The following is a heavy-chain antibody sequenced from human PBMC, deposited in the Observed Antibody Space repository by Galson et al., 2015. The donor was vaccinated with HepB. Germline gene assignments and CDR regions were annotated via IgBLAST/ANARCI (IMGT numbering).Heavy chain of an antibody. CDR1: GGSFSDYY. V-gene: IGHV4-34*01. CDR2: INHSGST. J-gene: IGHJ4*02. CDR3: ARGPASVVYDYVWGSSRQPLYYLDS. D-gene: IGHD3-16*02. Sequence: SETLSLTCAVYGGSFSDYYWSWIRQPPGKGLEWIGEINHSGSTNDYPSLKSRITISVDTSKNQFSLKLTSVTAADAAVYYCARGPASVVYDYVWGSSRQPLYYLDSWGQGTLLTVSS.